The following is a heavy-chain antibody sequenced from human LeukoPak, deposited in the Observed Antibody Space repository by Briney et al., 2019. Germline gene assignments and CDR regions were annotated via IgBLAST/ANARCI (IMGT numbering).Heavy chain of an antibody. V-gene: IGHV3-13*04. CDR3: ARETGDVLLGAFDI. Sequence: GGSLRLSCEASGFAFSGYDFHWVRQATGRGLEWVSAIGTVGDAHYLDSVKGRFTISRENAKNSLYLQMNSLRAGDTAVYYCARETGDVLLGAFDIWGQGTMVTVSS. CDR2: IGTVGDA. CDR1: GFAFSGYD. D-gene: IGHD3-9*01. J-gene: IGHJ3*02.